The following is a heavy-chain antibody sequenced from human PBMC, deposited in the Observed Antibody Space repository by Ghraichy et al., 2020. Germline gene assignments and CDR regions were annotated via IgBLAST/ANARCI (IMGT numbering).Heavy chain of an antibody. CDR2: ISSSTSYI. CDR3: SRGGGAGTPVLDHMDV. CDR1: GLMFSPNS. Sequence: GGSLRLSCVASGLMFSPNSMNWVRQAPGKGLEWVASISSSTSYIYYADSVKGRFTISRDNAQNSLYLQMNSLRAEDTAVYYCSRGGGAGTPVLDHMDVWGRGTGATVSS. V-gene: IGHV3-21*01. D-gene: IGHD6-13*01. J-gene: IGHJ6*02.